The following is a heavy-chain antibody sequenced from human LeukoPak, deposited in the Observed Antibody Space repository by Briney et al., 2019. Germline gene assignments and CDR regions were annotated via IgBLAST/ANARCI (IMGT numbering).Heavy chain of an antibody. V-gene: IGHV3-30*02. J-gene: IGHJ4*02. CDR2: IRYDGSNK. Sequence: PGGSLRLSCAASGFTFSSYGMHWVRQAPGKGLEWVAFIRYDGSNKYYADSVKGRFTISRDNSKNTLYLQMNSLRAEDTAVYYCAKDKGELIRGSYATFDYWGQGTLVTVSS. D-gene: IGHD1-26*01. CDR3: AKDKGELIRGSYATFDY. CDR1: GFTFSSYG.